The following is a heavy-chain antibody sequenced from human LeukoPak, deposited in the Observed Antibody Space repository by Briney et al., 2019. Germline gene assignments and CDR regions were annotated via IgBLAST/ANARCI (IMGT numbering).Heavy chain of an antibody. CDR3: ARVVAVTRSHPPRD. CDR2: MNPNSGNT. J-gene: IGHJ4*02. D-gene: IGHD4-4*01. CDR1: GYTFTSYD. V-gene: IGHV1-8*01. Sequence: ASVTVSCTASGYTFTSYDINWVRQATGQGLEWMGWMNPNSGNTGYAQKFQGRVTMTRNTSISTAYMELSSLRSEDTAVYYCARVVAVTRSHPPRDWGQGTLVTVSS.